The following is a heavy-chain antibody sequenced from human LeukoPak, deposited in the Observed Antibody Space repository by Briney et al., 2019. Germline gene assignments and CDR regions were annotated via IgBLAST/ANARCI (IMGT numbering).Heavy chain of an antibody. V-gene: IGHV3-11*01. CDR1: GFTFSDYY. D-gene: IGHD6-13*01. CDR3: ARDSSSWCDFDY. J-gene: IGHJ4*02. Sequence: PGGSLRLSCAASGFTFSDYYMGWIRQAPGKGLEWVSYISSSGSTIYYADSVKGRFTISRDNAKNSLYLQMNSLRAEDTAVYYCARDSSSWCDFDYWGQGTLVTVSS. CDR2: ISSSGSTI.